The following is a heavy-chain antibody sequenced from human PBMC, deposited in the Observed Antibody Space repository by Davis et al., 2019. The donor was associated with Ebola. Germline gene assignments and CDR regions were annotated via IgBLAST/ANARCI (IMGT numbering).Heavy chain of an antibody. CDR2: ISIDGSST. D-gene: IGHD3-22*01. CDR1: GVSFSSYC. J-gene: IGHJ3*02. CDR3: ARAKGEYYYDSSGYYILFCDDAFDI. V-gene: IGHV3-74*01. Sequence: FASPGVSFSSYCMHWSRHFQVNLMEWVCDISIDGSSTTYADSVKGRFTISRDNAKNSLYLQMNSLRAEDTAVYYCARAKGEYYYDSSGYYILFCDDAFDIWGQGTMVTVSS.